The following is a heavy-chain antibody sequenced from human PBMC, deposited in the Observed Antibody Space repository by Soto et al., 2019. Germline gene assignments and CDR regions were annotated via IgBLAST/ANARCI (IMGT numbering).Heavy chain of an antibody. CDR3: AIDLYCSSTSCYFRLRSDAFDI. Sequence: ASVKVSCKTSGYTFTSYGISWVRQAPVQGLEWMGWISAYNGNTNYAQKLQGRVTMTTDTSTSTAYVELRSLRSDDTAVYYCAIDLYCSSTSCYFRLRSDAFDIWGQGTMVTVSS. V-gene: IGHV1-18*01. CDR1: GYTFTSYG. J-gene: IGHJ3*02. D-gene: IGHD2-2*01. CDR2: ISAYNGNT.